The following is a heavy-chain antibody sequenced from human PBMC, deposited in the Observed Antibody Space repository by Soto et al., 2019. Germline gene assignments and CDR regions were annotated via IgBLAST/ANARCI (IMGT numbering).Heavy chain of an antibody. J-gene: IGHJ3*02. CDR1: GYTFTSYY. Sequence: ASVKVSCKASGYTFTSYYMHWVRQAPGQGLEWMGIINPSGGSTSYEQKFQDRVTMTRDTSTSTVYMELSSLRSEDTAVYYCASPPFTAGDARDAFDIWGQGTMVTVSS. CDR3: ASPPFTAGDARDAFDI. D-gene: IGHD7-27*01. CDR2: INPSGGST. V-gene: IGHV1-46*03.